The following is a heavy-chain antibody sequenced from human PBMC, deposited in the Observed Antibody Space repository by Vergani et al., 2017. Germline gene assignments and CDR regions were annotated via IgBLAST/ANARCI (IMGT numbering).Heavy chain of an antibody. CDR2: IYSGGST. V-gene: IGHV3-53*01. J-gene: IGHJ6*04. CDR3: ASGIVVVPAAMGV. D-gene: IGHD2-2*01. CDR1: GFTVSSNY. Sequence: EVQLVESGGGLIQPGGSLRLSCAASGFTVSSNYMSWVRLAPGKGLEWVSVIYSGGSTYYADSVKGRFTISRDNSKNTLYLQMNSLRAEDTAVYYCASGIVVVPAAMGVWGKGTTVTVSS.